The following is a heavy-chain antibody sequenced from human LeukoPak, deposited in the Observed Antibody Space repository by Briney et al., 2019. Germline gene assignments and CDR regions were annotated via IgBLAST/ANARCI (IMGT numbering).Heavy chain of an antibody. CDR3: AKGAAAGGCDY. V-gene: IGHV5-10-1*01. Sequence: GESLKISCKGSGYPFRSYWISWVRPMPGKGLEWVGRVDPSDSNTNYGPAFQGHVTISADKSKNTVYLQCSSLKASDTAMYFCAKGAAAGGCDYWGRGTLVTASS. D-gene: IGHD6-25*01. CDR2: VDPSDSNT. J-gene: IGHJ4*02. CDR1: GYPFRSYW.